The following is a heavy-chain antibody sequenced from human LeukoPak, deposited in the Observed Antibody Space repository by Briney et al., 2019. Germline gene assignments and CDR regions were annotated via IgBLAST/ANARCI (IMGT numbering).Heavy chain of an antibody. CDR2: ISSSGSTI. Sequence: PGGSLRLSCAPSGFIFSDYYMSWIRQAPGKGLEWVSYISSSGSTIYYADSVKGRFTISRDNAKNSLYLQMNSLRAEDTAVYYCARDGDLDYSDSRWGQGTLVTVSS. CDR3: ARDGDLDYSDSR. J-gene: IGHJ4*02. CDR1: GFIFSDYY. V-gene: IGHV3-11*04. D-gene: IGHD4/OR15-4a*01.